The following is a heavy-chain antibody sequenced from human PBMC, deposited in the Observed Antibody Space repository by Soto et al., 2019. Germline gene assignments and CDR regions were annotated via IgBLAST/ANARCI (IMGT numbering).Heavy chain of an antibody. V-gene: IGHV1-2*02. CDR2: INPNSGDT. Sequence: ASVKVSCKASGYTFTGYYIHWLRLSPGQGLEWMGWINPNSGDTNFAQKFRGRVTMTWDTSISTASMQLSSLTSDDTATYYCARGGPRTTDHFNYWGQGTLVTVSS. J-gene: IGHJ4*02. CDR1: GYTFTGYY. D-gene: IGHD1-7*01. CDR3: ARGGPRTTDHFNY.